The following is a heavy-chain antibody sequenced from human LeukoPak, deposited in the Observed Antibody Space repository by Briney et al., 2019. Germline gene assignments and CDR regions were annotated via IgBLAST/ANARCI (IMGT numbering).Heavy chain of an antibody. CDR1: GFTFSDHY. V-gene: IGHV3-11*03. D-gene: IGHD1-26*01. CDR3: ATLVGATADY. J-gene: IGHJ4*02. Sequence: PGGSLRLSCEVSGFTFSDHYMSWIRQAPGKRLEWVSYISSGSTYTNYADSVEGRFTISRDNAKNSLYLQMNSLRADDTAVYYCATLVGATADYWGQGTLVTVSS. CDR2: ISSGSTYT.